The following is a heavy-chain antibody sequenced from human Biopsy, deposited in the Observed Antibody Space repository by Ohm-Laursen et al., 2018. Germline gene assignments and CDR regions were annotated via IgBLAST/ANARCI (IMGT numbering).Heavy chain of an antibody. D-gene: IGHD6-6*01. CDR1: GFSVSSYD. J-gene: IGHJ6*02. CDR3: ARDSSRRAREGGMDV. Sequence: SLRLSCTASGFSVSSYDMNWVRQAPGKGLEWISYISETSSHIYDADSVRGRFTVARDIAKNSLYLQLGSLRVEDTAVYYCARDSSRRAREGGMDVWGQGTTVTVSS. CDR2: ISETSSHI. V-gene: IGHV3-21*01.